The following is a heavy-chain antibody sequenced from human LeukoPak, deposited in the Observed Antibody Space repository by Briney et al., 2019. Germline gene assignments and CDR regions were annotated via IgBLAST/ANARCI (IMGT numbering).Heavy chain of an antibody. CDR3: ARDKAQDSVYYGMDV. CDR1: GFIFCDYN. CDR2: ISSGSNYI. V-gene: IGHV3-21*06. J-gene: IGHJ6*02. Sequence: GGSLRLSCAASGFIFCDYNMNWVRQAPGKGLEWVSSISSGSNYIYYADSVKGRFTISRDNARTSLYLQMNSLRAEDTAVYYCARDKAQDSVYYGMDVWGQGTTVTVSS. D-gene: IGHD6-6*01.